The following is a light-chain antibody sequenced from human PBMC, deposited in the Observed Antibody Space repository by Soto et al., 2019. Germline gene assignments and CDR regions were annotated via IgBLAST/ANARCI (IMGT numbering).Light chain of an antibody. J-gene: IGLJ1*01. CDR1: SSNIGAGYA. CDR2: GTS. V-gene: IGLV1-40*01. CDR3: QAYDSSLSVFYA. Sequence: QSVLTQPPSVSGAPGQRVTISCTGSSSNIGAGYAVHWYQQLPGTAPKLLIYGTSNRPSGVPDRFSGSKSGTSASLAITGLQAEDEADYYCQAYDSSLSVFYAFGTGTK.